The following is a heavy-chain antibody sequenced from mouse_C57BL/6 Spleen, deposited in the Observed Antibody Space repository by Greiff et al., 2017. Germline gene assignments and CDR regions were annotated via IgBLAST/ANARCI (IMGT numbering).Heavy chain of an antibody. J-gene: IGHJ3*01. Sequence: QVQLQQSGPELVKPGASVKISCKASGYSFTSYYIHWVKQRPGQGLEWIGWIYPGSGNTKYNEKFKGKATLTADTSSSTAYMQLSSLTSEDSAVYYCARNIYYDYDWFAYWGQGTLVTVSA. CDR2: IYPGSGNT. CDR1: GYSFTSYY. V-gene: IGHV1-66*01. CDR3: ARNIYYDYDWFAY. D-gene: IGHD2-4*01.